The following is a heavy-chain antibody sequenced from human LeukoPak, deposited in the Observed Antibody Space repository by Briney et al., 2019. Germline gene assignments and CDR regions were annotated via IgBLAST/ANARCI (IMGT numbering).Heavy chain of an antibody. CDR1: GYTFTGYY. V-gene: IGHV1-18*04. CDR2: ISAYNGNT. CDR3: ARDLSGGMDV. D-gene: IGHD6-25*01. J-gene: IGHJ6*02. Sequence: GASVKVSFKASGYTFTGYYMHWVRQAPGQGLEWMGWISAYNGNTNYAQKLQGRVTMNTDTSTSTAYMELRSLRSDDTAVYYCARDLSGGMDVWGQGTTVTVSS.